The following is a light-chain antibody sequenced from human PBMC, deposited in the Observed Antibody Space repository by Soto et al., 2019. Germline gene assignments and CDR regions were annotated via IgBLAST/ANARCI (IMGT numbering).Light chain of an antibody. Sequence: EIVMTQSPATLSVSPGERATLSCWVSQSVSGNLAWYQQKPGQAPRLLIYGASSRATGIPARFSGSGSGTEFTLTISSLQSEDSAVYFCQQYNKWPLTFGGGTKVEIK. J-gene: IGKJ4*01. CDR3: QQYNKWPLT. CDR2: GAS. V-gene: IGKV3-15*01. CDR1: QSVSGN.